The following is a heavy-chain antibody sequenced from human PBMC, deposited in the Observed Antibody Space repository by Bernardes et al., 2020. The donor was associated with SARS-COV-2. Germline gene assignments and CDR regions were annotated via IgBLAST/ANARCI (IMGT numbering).Heavy chain of an antibody. V-gene: IGHV3-30*18. D-gene: IGHD3-9*01. CDR3: AKGFADILTGYFDY. J-gene: IGHJ4*02. CDR2: ISYDGSNK. Sequence: GGSLRLSCAAFGFTFSSYGMHWVRQAPGKGLEWVAVISYDGSNKYYADSVKGRFTISRDNSKNTLYLQMNSLRAEDTAVYYCAKGFADILTGYFDYWGQGTLVTVSS. CDR1: GFTFSSYG.